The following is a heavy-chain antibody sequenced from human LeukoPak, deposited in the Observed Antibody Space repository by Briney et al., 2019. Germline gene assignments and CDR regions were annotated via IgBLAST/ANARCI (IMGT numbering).Heavy chain of an antibody. D-gene: IGHD6-13*01. V-gene: IGHV4-34*01. J-gene: IGHJ4*02. CDR2: INHSGST. CDR1: GGSFSGYY. Sequence: SETLSLTCAVYGGSFSGYYWSWIRQPPGKGLEWIGEINHSGSTNYNPSLKSRVTISVDTSKNQFSLKLSSVTAADTAVYYCARVFSGSWTSRFDYWGQGTLVTVSS. CDR3: ARVFSGSWTSRFDY.